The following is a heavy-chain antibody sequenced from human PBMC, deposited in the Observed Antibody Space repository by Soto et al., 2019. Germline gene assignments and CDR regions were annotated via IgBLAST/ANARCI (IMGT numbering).Heavy chain of an antibody. J-gene: IGHJ5*02. Sequence: GPTLVTPTQTLTLTCSFSGFSLRSSGEAVGWFRQSPGKALEWLVLIYWDDDNRYNPTLRTRLSTTKDTSKNQVVLTLTNMDPVDTATYYCARYVATSPAGWFEPWGQGILVTVSS. D-gene: IGHD3-10*02. CDR3: ARYVATSPAGWFEP. CDR1: GFSLRSSGEA. V-gene: IGHV2-5*02. CDR2: IYWDDDN.